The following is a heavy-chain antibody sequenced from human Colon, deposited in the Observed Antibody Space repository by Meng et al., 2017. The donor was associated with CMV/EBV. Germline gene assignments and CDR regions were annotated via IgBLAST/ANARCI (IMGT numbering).Heavy chain of an antibody. CDR3: VTGTTGYFDL. Sequence: GESLKISCIASGLNFSSYSMAWVRQAPGKGLEWVSSIAKIGNYITYADSVKGRFTISRDNDRNIIDLQMSSLTADDTAIYYCVTGTTGYFDLWGQGTLVTVSS. CDR2: IAKIGNYI. V-gene: IGHV3-21*04. CDR1: GLNFSSYS. D-gene: IGHD1-7*01. J-gene: IGHJ4*02.